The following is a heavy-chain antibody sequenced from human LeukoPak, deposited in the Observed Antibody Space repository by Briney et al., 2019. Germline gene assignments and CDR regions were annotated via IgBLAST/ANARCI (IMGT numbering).Heavy chain of an antibody. V-gene: IGHV3-48*02. CDR1: GFTFSSYS. CDR2: ISSSSSTI. Sequence: PGGSLRLSCAASGFTFSSYSMNWVRQAPGKGLEWVSYISSSSSTIYYADSVKGRFTISRDNAKNSLYLQMNSLRDEDTAVYYCARDLVVVVISYYYYGMDVWGQGTTVTVSS. J-gene: IGHJ6*02. D-gene: IGHD3-22*01. CDR3: ARDLVVVVISYYYYGMDV.